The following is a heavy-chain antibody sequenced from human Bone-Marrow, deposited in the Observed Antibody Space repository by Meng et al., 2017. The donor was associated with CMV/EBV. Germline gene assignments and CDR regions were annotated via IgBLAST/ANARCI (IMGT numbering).Heavy chain of an antibody. V-gene: IGHV1-69*10. J-gene: IGHJ3*02. CDR2: IIPMIDKA. CDR1: GGTFSRYA. D-gene: IGHD3-10*01. Sequence: SVKVSCKASGGTFSRYAFSWVRQAPGQGLEWMGGIIPMIDKAHYAQKFQGTVTITADKSTSTAYMELSSLKSDDTAVYFCARGEFRGVIKDNDAFDIWGQGTMVTVSS. CDR3: ARGEFRGVIKDNDAFDI.